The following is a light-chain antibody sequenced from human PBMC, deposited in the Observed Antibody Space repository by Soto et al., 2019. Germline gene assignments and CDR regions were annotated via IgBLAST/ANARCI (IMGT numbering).Light chain of an antibody. Sequence: QSALTQPASVSGSPGQSITISCTGTSSDGGGSDFVSWYQQYPGKAPRLMIYDVSNRPSGVSNRFSGSKSGNTASLTISGLQAEDEADYYSISYTIXTFDVFGTG. V-gene: IGLV2-14*03. J-gene: IGLJ1*01. CDR3: ISYTIXTFDV. CDR2: DVS. CDR1: SSDGGGSDF.